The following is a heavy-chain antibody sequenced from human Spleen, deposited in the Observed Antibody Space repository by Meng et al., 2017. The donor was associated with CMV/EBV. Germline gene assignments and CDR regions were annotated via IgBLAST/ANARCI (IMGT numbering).Heavy chain of an antibody. CDR2: IHYRGSP. V-gene: IGHV4-31*02. D-gene: IGHD5-18*01. Sequence: SGASICSCGSSWGWVRQRPGKGLEWIGYIHYRGSPSYNPSLKSRLTMSVDSSKNQFSLRLNSATAADTAVFYCARQGYSYGLELDSWGQGALVTVSS. J-gene: IGHJ4*02. CDR3: ARQGYSYGLELDS. CDR1: GASICSCGSS.